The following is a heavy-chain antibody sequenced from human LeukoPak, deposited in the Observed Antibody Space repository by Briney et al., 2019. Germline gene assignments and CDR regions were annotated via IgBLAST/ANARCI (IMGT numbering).Heavy chain of an antibody. D-gene: IGHD3-3*01. J-gene: IGHJ5*02. CDR1: GGSFISSSYF. CDR2: VYYSGST. Sequence: PSETLSLTCTVSGGSFISSSYFWAWIRQPPGKVLEWIGSVYYSGSTYYNPSLKSRVTISVDTSKNQFSLMLNSVTAADTAVYYCARKGDYDFWSGYQGWFDPWGQGTLVTVSS. V-gene: IGHV4-39*07. CDR3: ARKGDYDFWSGYQGWFDP.